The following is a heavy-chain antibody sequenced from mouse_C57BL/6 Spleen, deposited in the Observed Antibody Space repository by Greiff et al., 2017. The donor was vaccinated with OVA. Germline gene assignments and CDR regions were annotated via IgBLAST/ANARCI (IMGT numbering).Heavy chain of an antibody. CDR3: TRSDYYGSTQYYYAMDY. CDR2: IDPETGGT. CDR1: GYTFTDYE. V-gene: IGHV1-15*01. J-gene: IGHJ4*01. Sequence: VQLQQSGAELVRPGASVTLSCTASGYTFTDYEMHWVKQTPVHGLEWIGAIDPETGGTAYNPKFKGKAILTASKSSSHAYMELRSLTSEDSADYYCTRSDYYGSTQYYYAMDYWGQGTSVTVSS. D-gene: IGHD1-1*01.